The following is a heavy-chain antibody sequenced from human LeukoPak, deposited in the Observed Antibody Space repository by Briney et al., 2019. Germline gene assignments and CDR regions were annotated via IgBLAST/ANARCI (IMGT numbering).Heavy chain of an antibody. CDR3: ARGGETGDRFLYYYYYMDV. CDR2: ISSSSSTI. CDR1: GFTFSSYS. J-gene: IGHJ6*03. D-gene: IGHD7-27*01. V-gene: IGHV3-48*01. Sequence: GGSLRLXCAASGFTFSSYSMNWVRQAPGKGLEWVSYISSSSSTIYYADSVKGRFTISRDNAKNSLYLQMNSLRAEDTAVYYCARGGETGDRFLYYYYYMDVWGKRTTVTVSS.